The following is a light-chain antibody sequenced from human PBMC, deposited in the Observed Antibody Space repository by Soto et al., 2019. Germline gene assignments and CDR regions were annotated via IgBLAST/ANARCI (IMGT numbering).Light chain of an antibody. CDR2: DVS. CDR3: SSYTSSSTSVV. J-gene: IGLJ1*01. Sequence: QTVVTQPASVSGSPGQSITISCTGTSSDVGGYNYVSWYQQHPGKAPKLMIYDVSNRPSGVSNRFSGSKSGNTASLTISGLQAEDEADYYCSSYTSSSTSVVFGTGTKVTVL. V-gene: IGLV2-14*01. CDR1: SSDVGGYNY.